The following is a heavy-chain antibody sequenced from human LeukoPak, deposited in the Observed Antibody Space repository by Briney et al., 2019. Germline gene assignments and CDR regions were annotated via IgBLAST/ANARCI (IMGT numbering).Heavy chain of an antibody. CDR1: GFTFSSYL. CDR3: VRAYCSGGSCYPFDY. V-gene: IGHV3-74*01. J-gene: IGHJ4*02. D-gene: IGHD2-15*01. CDR2: INSDGRSR. Sequence: PGGSLRLSCAASGFTFSSYLMQWVRQAPGKGLVWVARINSDGRSRSYADSVKGRFTISRDTAKNSLYLQMNSLRAEDTAVYYCVRAYCSGGSCYPFDYWGQGTLVTVSS.